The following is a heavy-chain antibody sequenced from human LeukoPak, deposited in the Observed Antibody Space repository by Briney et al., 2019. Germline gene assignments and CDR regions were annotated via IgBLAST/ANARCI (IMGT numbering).Heavy chain of an antibody. CDR3: ARDAITIFGGVVDP. J-gene: IGHJ5*02. D-gene: IGHD3-3*01. CDR2: IYHIGST. Sequence: SETLSLTCVVSGFSISSGYYWGCIRQPPGKGLEWIGSIYHIGSTYYNPSLKSRVTISVDTSKNQFSLKLSSVTAADTAVYYCARDAITIFGGVVDPWGQGTLVTVSS. CDR1: GFSISSGYY. V-gene: IGHV4-38-2*02.